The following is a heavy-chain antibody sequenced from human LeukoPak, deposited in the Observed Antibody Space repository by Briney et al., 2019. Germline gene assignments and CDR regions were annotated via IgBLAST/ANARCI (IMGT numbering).Heavy chain of an antibody. V-gene: IGHV4-59*01. Sequence: SETLSLTCTVSGGSISSYYWSWIRQPPGKGLEWIGNIHYSGGTNYNPSLKSRVTISVDTSKNQFSLRLSSVTAADTAVYYCARGQGDYPLDYWGQGTLVTVSS. CDR1: GGSISSYY. D-gene: IGHD4-17*01. J-gene: IGHJ4*02. CDR2: IHYSGGT. CDR3: ARGQGDYPLDY.